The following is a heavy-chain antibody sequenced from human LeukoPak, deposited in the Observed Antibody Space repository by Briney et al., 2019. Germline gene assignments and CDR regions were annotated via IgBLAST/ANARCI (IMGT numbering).Heavy chain of an antibody. CDR1: GFTFSSSA. CDR3: AKGPATVRATFDP. Sequence: GGSLRLSCAASGFTFSSSAMSWGPQAAGQGLEWVSSISGSGGNTYYADSVKGRFTISRDYSKNTLYLQMNSLRTEETAVYYCAKGPATVRATFDPWSQRTLLTVSS. V-gene: IGHV3-23*01. J-gene: IGHJ5*02. CDR2: ISGSGGNT. D-gene: IGHD3-10*01.